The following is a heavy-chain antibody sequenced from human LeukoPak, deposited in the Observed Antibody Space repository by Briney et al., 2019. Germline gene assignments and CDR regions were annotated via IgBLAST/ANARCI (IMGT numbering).Heavy chain of an antibody. CDR1: AFTSSSYW. CDR3: ARGRGPYGWFDP. V-gene: IGHV3-74*01. CDR2: INSDGSNT. D-gene: IGHD3-10*01. Sequence: GGSLRLSCAASAFTSSSYWVHWVRQAPGKGLVWVSRINSDGSNTNYAGSVKGRSTISRDNAKNTVYLQMNSLRAEDTAVYYCARGRGPYGWFDPWGQGTLVTVSS. J-gene: IGHJ5*02.